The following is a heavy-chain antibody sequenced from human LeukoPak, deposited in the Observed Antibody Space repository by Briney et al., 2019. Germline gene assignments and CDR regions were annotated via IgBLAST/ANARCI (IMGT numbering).Heavy chain of an antibody. Sequence: GESPKISCKGSGYSFTSYWIGWVRQMPGKGLEWMGIIYPGDSDTRYSPSFQGQVTISADKSISTAYLQWSSLKASDTAMYYCARVYCSSTSCYLALFDYWGQGTLVTVSS. J-gene: IGHJ4*02. CDR3: ARVYCSSTSCYLALFDY. CDR2: IYPGDSDT. D-gene: IGHD2-2*01. CDR1: GYSFTSYW. V-gene: IGHV5-51*01.